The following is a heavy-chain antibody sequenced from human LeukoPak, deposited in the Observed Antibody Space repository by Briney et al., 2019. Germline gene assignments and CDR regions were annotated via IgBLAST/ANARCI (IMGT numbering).Heavy chain of an antibody. D-gene: IGHD3-10*01. V-gene: IGHV1-2*02. CDR3: ARSPVLLWFGESLHFDY. Sequence: ASVTVSCKASGYTFTGYYMHWVRQAPGQGLEWMGWINPNSGGTNYAQKFQGRVTMTRDTSISTAYMELSRLRSDDTAVYYCARSPVLLWFGESLHFDYWGQGTLVTVSS. J-gene: IGHJ4*02. CDR1: GYTFTGYY. CDR2: INPNSGGT.